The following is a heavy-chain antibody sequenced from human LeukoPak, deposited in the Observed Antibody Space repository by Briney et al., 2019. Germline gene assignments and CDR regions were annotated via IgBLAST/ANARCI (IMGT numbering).Heavy chain of an antibody. CDR2: IIPIFGTA. V-gene: IGHV1-69*13. CDR3: ATDPTYYYDSSGYIY. D-gene: IGHD3-22*01. J-gene: IGHJ4*02. Sequence: SVNVSCKASGGTFSSYAISWVRQAPGQGLEWMGGIIPIFGTANYAQKFQGRVTITADESTSTAYMELSSLRSEDTAVYYCATDPTYYYDSSGYIYWGQGTPVTVSS. CDR1: GGTFSSYA.